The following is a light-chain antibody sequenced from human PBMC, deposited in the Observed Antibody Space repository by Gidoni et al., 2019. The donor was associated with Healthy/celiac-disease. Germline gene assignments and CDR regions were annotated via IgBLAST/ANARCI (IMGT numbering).Light chain of an antibody. Sequence: EIVLTQSQATLSLSPGERATLSCRASQSVRNYLAWYQQKRGQSHRLLIHDASSRATGIPARCSGSGSGTDFTLTISSLEPEDFATYYCQQSSDWPLTFGGGTKVEIK. CDR1: QSVRNY. V-gene: IGKV3-11*01. CDR3: QQSSDWPLT. J-gene: IGKJ4*01. CDR2: DAS.